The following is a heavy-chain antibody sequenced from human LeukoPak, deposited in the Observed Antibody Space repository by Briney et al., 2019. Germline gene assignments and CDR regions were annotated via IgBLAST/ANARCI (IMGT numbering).Heavy chain of an antibody. V-gene: IGHV1-2*02. Sequence: ASVKVSCKASGYTFTGYYMHWVRQAPGQGLEWMGWINPNSGGTNYAQKFQGRVTMSRDTSISTAYMELSRLRSDGTAVYYCAITLTVVVGFDYWGQGTLVTVSS. CDR3: AITLTVVVGFDY. D-gene: IGHD3-22*01. CDR2: INPNSGGT. CDR1: GYTFTGYY. J-gene: IGHJ4*02.